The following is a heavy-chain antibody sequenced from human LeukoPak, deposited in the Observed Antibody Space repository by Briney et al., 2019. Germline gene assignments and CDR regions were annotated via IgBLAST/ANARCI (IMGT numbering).Heavy chain of an antibody. D-gene: IGHD6-13*01. CDR1: GFTFDDYA. CDR2: ISWNSGSI. J-gene: IGHJ4*02. V-gene: IGHV3-9*01. CDR3: AKDMSSSWFYYFDY. Sequence: PGRSVRLSCAASGFTFDDYAMHWVRQAPGKGLEWVSGISWNSGSIGYADSVKGRFTISRDNAKNSLYLQMNSLRAGDTALYYCAKDMSSSWFYYFDYWGQGTLVTVSS.